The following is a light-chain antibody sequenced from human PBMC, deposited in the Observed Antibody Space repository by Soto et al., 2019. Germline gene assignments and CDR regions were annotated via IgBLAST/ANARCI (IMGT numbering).Light chain of an antibody. V-gene: IGKV3-15*01. CDR1: HSGSSN. CDR3: QQYNNWLPWT. J-gene: IGKJ1*01. CDR2: GAS. Sequence: IVMTQSQATPSVSPAERATLACSASHSGSSNLAWYQQKPGHAHRPLIYGASTRATGIPARFSGSGTGTEFTLTISSLQSEDFAVYYCQQYNNWLPWTFGQGTKVEIK.